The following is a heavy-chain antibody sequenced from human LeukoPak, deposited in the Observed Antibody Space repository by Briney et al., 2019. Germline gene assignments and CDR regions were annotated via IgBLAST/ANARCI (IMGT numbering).Heavy chain of an antibody. J-gene: IGHJ4*02. V-gene: IGHV4-59*01. CDR3: ARDRGVAAAGYYFDY. Sequence: PSETLSLTCTVSGGCISSYYWSWIRQPPGRGLEWIGYIYYSGSTNYNPSLKSRVTISVDTSKNQFSLKLSSVTAADTAVYYCARDRGVAAAGYYFDYWGQGTLVTVSS. CDR2: IYYSGST. CDR1: GGCISSYY. D-gene: IGHD6-13*01.